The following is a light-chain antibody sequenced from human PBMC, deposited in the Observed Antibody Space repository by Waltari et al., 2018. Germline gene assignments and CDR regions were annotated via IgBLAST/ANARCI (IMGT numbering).Light chain of an antibody. J-gene: IGLJ1*01. CDR2: DVG. CDR3: SSYTTSTTLL. Sequence: QSALTQPASVSGSPGQSITTPCTGSSTDVGAYNSVSWYQQHPGKVPKLILYDVGNRPSGISHRFSASKSGNTASLTISGLQEEDEGEYYCSSYTTSTTLLFGTGTRLTVL. V-gene: IGLV2-14*01. CDR1: STDVGAYNS.